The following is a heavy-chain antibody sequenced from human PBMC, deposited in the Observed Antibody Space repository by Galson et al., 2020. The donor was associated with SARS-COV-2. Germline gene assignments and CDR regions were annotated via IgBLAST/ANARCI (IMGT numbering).Heavy chain of an antibody. D-gene: IGHD2-2*01. CDR2: ITSDGETT. CDR3: ARGNVAVPAAPLYNWFDR. J-gene: IGHJ5*02. V-gene: IGHV3-64*01. CDR1: GFAFDNYA. Sequence: GGSLRLSCAASGFAFDNYAMHWVRQAPGEGLEYVAGITSDGETTYYAKSRKDRFTISKDNSKNMLLLQLGSLREEDTAVYFCARGNVAVPAAPLYNWFDRWGQGALVTVSA.